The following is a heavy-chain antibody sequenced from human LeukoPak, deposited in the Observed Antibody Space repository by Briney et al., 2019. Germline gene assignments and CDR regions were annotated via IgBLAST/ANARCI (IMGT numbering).Heavy chain of an antibody. CDR3: ARDSRHGYTYGLDS. CDR1: GFTFSSYG. D-gene: IGHD5-18*01. CDR2: ISTTGAYI. Sequence: GSLRLSCAASGFTFSSYGMNWVRRAPGKGLEWVSSISTTGAYIYYGHSMKGRFTISRDNTNSSLYLQINSLSAEDTAVYFCARDSRHGYTYGLDSWGQGTLVTVSS. J-gene: IGHJ4*02. V-gene: IGHV3-21*01.